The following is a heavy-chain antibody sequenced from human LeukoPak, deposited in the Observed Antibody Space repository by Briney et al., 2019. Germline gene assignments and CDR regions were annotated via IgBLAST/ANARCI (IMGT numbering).Heavy chain of an antibody. Sequence: ASVRVSCKTSGYTFTAHYLHWERQAPGQGLQWMGWITPDSGGTNYAQTFQGRVTMSSDTSVDTAYMELTSLTSDDSAVYYCSRNLDNWNYDPFDYWGQGTLVTVSS. CDR3: SRNLDNWNYDPFDY. J-gene: IGHJ4*02. CDR1: GYTFTAHY. D-gene: IGHD1-7*01. CDR2: ITPDSGGT. V-gene: IGHV1-2*02.